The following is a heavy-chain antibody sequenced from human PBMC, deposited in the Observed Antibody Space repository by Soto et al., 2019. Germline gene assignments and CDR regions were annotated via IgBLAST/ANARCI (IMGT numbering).Heavy chain of an antibody. CDR3: ARPPPTYYDFWRGYYLS. V-gene: IGHV4-39*01. CDR1: GGSISSSSYY. Sequence: QLQLQESGPGLVKPSETLSLTCTVSGGSISSSSYYWGWIRQPPGKGLEWIGSIYYSGSTYYNPSLKSRVTISVGTSKNQFSLKLSSVTAADTAVYYCARPPPTYYDFWRGYYLSWGKGTKSPS. J-gene: IGHJ6*03. D-gene: IGHD3-3*01. CDR2: IYYSGST.